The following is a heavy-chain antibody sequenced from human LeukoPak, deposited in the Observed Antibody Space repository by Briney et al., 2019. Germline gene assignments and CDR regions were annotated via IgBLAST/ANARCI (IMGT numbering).Heavy chain of an antibody. CDR1: GGSISSGIYY. D-gene: IGHD3-22*01. J-gene: IGHJ3*02. CDR3: VRRDSSGFDAFDI. Sequence: SETLSLTCTVSGGSISSGIYYWSWIRQHPGKGLEWIGYIYYSGSTFYNPSLKSRLTISVDTSKSQFSLKLSSVTAADTAVYYCVRRDSSGFDAFDIWGQGTMVTVSS. V-gene: IGHV4-31*03. CDR2: IYYSGST.